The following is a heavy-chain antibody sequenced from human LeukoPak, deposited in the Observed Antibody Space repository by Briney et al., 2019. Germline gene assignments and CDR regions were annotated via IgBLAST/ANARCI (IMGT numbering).Heavy chain of an antibody. V-gene: IGHV3-21*01. CDR1: GFTFSSYS. Sequence: GGSLRLSCAASGFTFSSYSMNWVRQAPGKGLEWVSSISSSSSYIYYADSVRGRFTISRDNAKNSPYLQMNSLRAEDTAVYYCARAIGGYSYGYHFDYWGQGTLVTVSS. D-gene: IGHD5-18*01. J-gene: IGHJ4*02. CDR2: ISSSSSYI. CDR3: ARAIGGYSYGYHFDY.